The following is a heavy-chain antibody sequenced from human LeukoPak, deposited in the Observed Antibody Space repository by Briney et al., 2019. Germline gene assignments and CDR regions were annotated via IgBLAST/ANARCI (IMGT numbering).Heavy chain of an antibody. CDR3: ARVDQPLGYCSGGSCYPGVQNY. D-gene: IGHD2-15*01. Sequence: GASVKASCKASGYTFTGYYIHWVRQAPGQGLEWMGRINPNSGGTNYAQKFQGRVTMTRDTSISTAYMELSRLRSDDMAVYYCARVDQPLGYCSGGSCYPGVQNYWGQGTLVTVSS. CDR2: INPNSGGT. V-gene: IGHV1-2*06. CDR1: GYTFTGYY. J-gene: IGHJ4*02.